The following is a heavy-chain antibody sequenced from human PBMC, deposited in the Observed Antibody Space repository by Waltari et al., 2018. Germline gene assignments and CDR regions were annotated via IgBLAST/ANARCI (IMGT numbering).Heavy chain of an antibody. D-gene: IGHD2-8*01. J-gene: IGHJ5*02. CDR2: TYYRSKVYN. CDR1: GDSVSSNSAA. CDR3: ARAGSGVYATNWFDP. V-gene: IGHV6-1*01. Sequence: QVQLQQSGPGLVKPSQTLSLPCAISGDSVSSNSAAWNWIRQSQSSGLEWLGRTYYRSKVYNDYAVSVKRRITSNPDTSKNQFSLQLNSVTPEDTAVYYCARAGSGVYATNWFDPWGQGTLVTVSS.